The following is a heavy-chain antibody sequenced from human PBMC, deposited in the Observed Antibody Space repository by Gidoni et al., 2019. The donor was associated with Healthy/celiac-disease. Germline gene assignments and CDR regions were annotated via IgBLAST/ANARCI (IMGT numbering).Heavy chain of an antibody. CDR1: GFTFSSYA. J-gene: IGHJ4*02. CDR3: AKDPVKQLVTYHDY. Sequence: EVQLLESGGGLVQPGGSLRLSCAASGFTFSSYAMSWVRPAPGKGLEWVSAISGSGGSTYYADSVKGRFTISRDNSKNTLYLQMNSLRAEDTAVYYCAKDPVKQLVTYHDYWGQGTLVTVSS. D-gene: IGHD6-13*01. V-gene: IGHV3-23*01. CDR2: ISGSGGST.